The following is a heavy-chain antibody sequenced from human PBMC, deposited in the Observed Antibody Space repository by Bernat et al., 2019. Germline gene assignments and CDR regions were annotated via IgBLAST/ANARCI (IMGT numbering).Heavy chain of an antibody. V-gene: IGHV4-31*03. J-gene: IGHJ3*02. CDR3: AREGGDILTPFDI. D-gene: IGHD3-9*01. CDR1: GGSISSGGYY. CDR2: IYYCGST. Sequence: QVQLQESGPGLVKPSQTLSLTCTVSGGSISSGGYYWSWIRQHPGKGLEWIGYIYYCGSTYYNPSLKSRVTISVDTSKNQFSLKLSSVTAADTAVYYCAREGGDILTPFDIWGQGTMVTVSS.